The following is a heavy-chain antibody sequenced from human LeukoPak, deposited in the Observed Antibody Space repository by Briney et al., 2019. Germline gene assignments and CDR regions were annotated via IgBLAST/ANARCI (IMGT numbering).Heavy chain of an antibody. CDR3: AGFEVVVVPAAIVPYYGMDV. V-gene: IGHV3-66*02. D-gene: IGHD2-2*02. CDR2: IYSGGST. CDR1: GFTVSSNY. J-gene: IGHJ6*02. Sequence: GGSLRLSCAASGFTVSSNYMSWVRQAPGKGLEWVSVIYSGGSTYYADSVKGRFTISRDNSKNTLYLQMNSLRAEDTAVYYCAGFEVVVVPAAIVPYYGMDVWGQGTTVTVSS.